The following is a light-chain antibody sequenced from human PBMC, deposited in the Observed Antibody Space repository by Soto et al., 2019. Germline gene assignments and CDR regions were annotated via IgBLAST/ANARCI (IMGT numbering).Light chain of an antibody. CDR2: DNN. CDR3: GAWDSSLSAVV. J-gene: IGLJ2*01. Sequence: QTVVTQPPSVSAAPGQKVTISCSGSCSNIGNNYVSWYQQLPGTAPKLLIYDNNRRPSGIPDRVSGSKSGTSATLDITGLQTGDEADYYCGAWDSSLSAVVFGGGTKVTVL. CDR1: CSNIGNNY. V-gene: IGLV1-51*01.